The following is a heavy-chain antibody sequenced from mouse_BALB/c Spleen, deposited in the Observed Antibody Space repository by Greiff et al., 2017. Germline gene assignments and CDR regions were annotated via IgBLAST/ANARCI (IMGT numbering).Heavy chain of an antibody. V-gene: IGHV1-54*03. CDR3: ARSSGYVAY. Sequence: QVQLQQSGAELVRPGTSVKVSCKASGYAFNNYLIEWVKQRPGQGLEWIGVINPGSGGTNYNEKFKGKATLTADKSSSTAYMQLSSLTSDDSAVYFCARSSGYVAYWGQGTLVTVSA. CDR2: INPGSGGT. CDR1: GYAFNNYL. D-gene: IGHD3-1*01. J-gene: IGHJ3*01.